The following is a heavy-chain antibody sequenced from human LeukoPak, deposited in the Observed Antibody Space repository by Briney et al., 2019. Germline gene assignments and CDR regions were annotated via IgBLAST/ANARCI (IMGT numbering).Heavy chain of an antibody. CDR3: AKMGGYSYGPLDF. J-gene: IGHJ4*02. D-gene: IGHD5-18*01. CDR2: VSGSGGST. V-gene: IGHV3-23*01. Sequence: GGSLRLSCAASGFTFSNYAMTWVRQAPGKGLEWVSVVSGSGGSTYYADSVKGRFTISRDNAKNSLYLQMNSLRAEDTAMYYCAKMGGYSYGPLDFWGQGTLVTVSS. CDR1: GFTFSNYA.